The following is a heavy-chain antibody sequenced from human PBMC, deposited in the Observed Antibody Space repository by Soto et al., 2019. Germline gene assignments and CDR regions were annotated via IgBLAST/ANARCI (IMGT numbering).Heavy chain of an antibody. CDR3: AGDVGGAAAGLDL. J-gene: IGHJ2*01. V-gene: IGHV3-72*01. CDR2: TRNKANSYTT. Sequence: EVQLVESGGGLVQPGGSLRLSCAASGFTFSDHYMDWVRQAPGKGLEWVGRTRNKANSYTTEYAASVKGRFTISRDXXKTSLYLQTNSLKTEDTAVYYCAGDVGGAAAGLDLWGRGSLVTVSS. CDR1: GFTFSDHY. D-gene: IGHD3-16*01.